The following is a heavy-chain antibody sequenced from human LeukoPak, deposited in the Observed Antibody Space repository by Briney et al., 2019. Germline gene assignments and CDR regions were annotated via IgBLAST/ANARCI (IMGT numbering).Heavy chain of an antibody. CDR1: GFTVSSNY. D-gene: IGHD2-21*01. CDR3: AKDSTMWPHYFDH. CDR2: FDGGDTK. V-gene: IGHV3-53*01. Sequence: PGGSLRLSCAAPGFTVSSNYMSWVRQAPGKGLEWVSSIFDGGDTKDYADSVKGRFTTSRDNSKNELYLQMNSLTAEDTAVYFCAKDSTMWPHYFDHWGQGILVIVSS. J-gene: IGHJ4*02.